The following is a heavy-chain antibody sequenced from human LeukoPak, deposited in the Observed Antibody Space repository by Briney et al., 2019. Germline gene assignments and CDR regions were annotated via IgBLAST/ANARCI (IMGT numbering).Heavy chain of an antibody. V-gene: IGHV4-59*08. J-gene: IGHJ5*02. Sequence: SETLSLTCTVSGGSISSYYWSWIRQPPGKGLEWIGYIYYSGSTNYNPSLKSRVTISVDTSKNQFSLKLSSVTAADTAVYYCARIRGNCCSSTSCYRLDWFDPWGQGSLVTVSS. CDR2: IYYSGST. D-gene: IGHD2-2*02. CDR3: ARIRGNCCSSTSCYRLDWFDP. CDR1: GGSISSYY.